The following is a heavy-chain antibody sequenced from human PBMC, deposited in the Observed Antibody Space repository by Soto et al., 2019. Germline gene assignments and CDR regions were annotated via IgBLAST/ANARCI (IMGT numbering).Heavy chain of an antibody. CDR1: GYSFTSYW. V-gene: IGHV5-10-1*01. Sequence: GESLKISCKGSGYSFTSYWISWVRQMPGKGLEWMGRIDPSDSYTNYSPSFQGHVTISRDNPKNTIYLQMDSLRAEDTAVYFCAREQPPALYFGVDVWGQGTTVTVSS. CDR2: IDPSDSYT. D-gene: IGHD2-15*01. J-gene: IGHJ6*02. CDR3: AREQPPALYFGVDV.